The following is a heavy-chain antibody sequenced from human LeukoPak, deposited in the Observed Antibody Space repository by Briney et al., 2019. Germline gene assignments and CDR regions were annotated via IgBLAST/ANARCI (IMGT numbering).Heavy chain of an antibody. CDR3: AKRGVAYYYYYYGMDV. V-gene: IGHV3-23*01. CDR1: GFTFSSYA. Sequence: PGGSLRLSCAASGFTFSSYAMSWVRQPPGKGLEWVSAISGSGGSTYYADSVKGRFTISRDNSKNTLYLQMNSLRAEDTAVYYCAKRGVAYYYYYYGMDVWGKGTTVTVSS. D-gene: IGHD5-12*01. CDR2: ISGSGGST. J-gene: IGHJ6*04.